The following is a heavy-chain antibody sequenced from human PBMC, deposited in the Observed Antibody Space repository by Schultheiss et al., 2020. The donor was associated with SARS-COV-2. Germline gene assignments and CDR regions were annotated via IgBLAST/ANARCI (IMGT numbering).Heavy chain of an antibody. CDR1: GDSVSSNSAA. Sequence: SQTLSLTCAISGDSVSSNSAAWNWIRQSPSRGLEWLGRTYHRSKWYNDYAVSVKSRITINPDTSKNQFSLQLNSVTPEDTAVYYCARDLLTSGYDQYYYYGMDVWGQGTTVTVSS. CDR2: TYHRSKWYN. CDR3: ARDLLTSGYDQYYYYGMDV. J-gene: IGHJ6*02. D-gene: IGHD5-12*01. V-gene: IGHV6-1*01.